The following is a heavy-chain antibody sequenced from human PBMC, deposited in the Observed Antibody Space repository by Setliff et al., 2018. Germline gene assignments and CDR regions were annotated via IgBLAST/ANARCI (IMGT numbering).Heavy chain of an antibody. J-gene: IGHJ4*02. D-gene: IGHD2-2*01. CDR3: ARVLEDIVVVPAALFDY. CDR1: GGSISGHY. Sequence: SETLSLTCTVSGGSISGHYWSWIRQPPGKGLEWIGSIYYSGSTNYNPSLKSRVTISVDTSKNQFSLKLSSVTAADTAVYYCARVLEDIVVVPAALFDYWGQGTLVTVSS. V-gene: IGHV4-59*11. CDR2: IYYSGST.